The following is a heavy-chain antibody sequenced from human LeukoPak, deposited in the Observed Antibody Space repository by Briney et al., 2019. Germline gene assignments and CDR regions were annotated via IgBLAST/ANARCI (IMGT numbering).Heavy chain of an antibody. Sequence: GGSLRLSCAASGFSFSSYWMNWVRQAPGKGLVWVSRINSDGSSTTYADSVKGRFTISRDISKSTLYLQMNSLRDEDTALYYCAKYGSGTYYNGLHWGQGTLVTVSS. V-gene: IGHV3-74*01. D-gene: IGHD3-10*01. CDR3: AKYGSGTYYNGLH. J-gene: IGHJ4*02. CDR1: GFSFSSYW. CDR2: INSDGSST.